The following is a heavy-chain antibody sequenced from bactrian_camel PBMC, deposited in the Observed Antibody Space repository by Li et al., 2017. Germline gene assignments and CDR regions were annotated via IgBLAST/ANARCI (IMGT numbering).Heavy chain of an antibody. D-gene: IGHD1*01. J-gene: IGHJ4*01. V-gene: IGHV3S63*01. Sequence: HVQLVESGGGSVLAGGSLRLSCTITGISSDDRDLGWFRKPQGKDCEMVSTATKDHIAYYADSVKGRSTISQDRAKNSVYLQMNRLKSEDTALYYCATWLSDWAYYASDGCYSHRGQGTQVTV. CDR2: ATKDHIA. CDR1: GISSDDRD.